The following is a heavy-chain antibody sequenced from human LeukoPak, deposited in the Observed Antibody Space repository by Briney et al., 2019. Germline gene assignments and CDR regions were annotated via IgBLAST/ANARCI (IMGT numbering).Heavy chain of an antibody. CDR2: IYYSGST. J-gene: IGHJ4*02. CDR1: GGSISSGSYY. Sequence: SETLSLTCTVSGGSISSGSYYWGWLRQPPGKGLEWIGTIYYSGSTYYNPSLKSRVTISVDTSKNQFSLKLSSVTAADTAVYYCARLDSIHLITYWGQGTLVTVSS. D-gene: IGHD3-16*01. V-gene: IGHV4-39*01. CDR3: ARLDSIHLITY.